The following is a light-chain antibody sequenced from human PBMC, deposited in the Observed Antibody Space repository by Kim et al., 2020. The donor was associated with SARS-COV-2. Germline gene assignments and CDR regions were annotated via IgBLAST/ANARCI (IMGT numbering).Light chain of an antibody. CDR3: QQSYDTPQT. CDR1: QNIKSF. J-gene: IGKJ2*01. V-gene: IGKV1-39*01. Sequence: DIQMTQSPSSLSASVGDRVTITCRASQNIKSFLNWYQQKPGKAPKLLIYAASSLQSGVPSRFTGSGSGTDFALTISDLQVEDFATYFCQQSYDTPQTFAPGTKLEIK. CDR2: AAS.